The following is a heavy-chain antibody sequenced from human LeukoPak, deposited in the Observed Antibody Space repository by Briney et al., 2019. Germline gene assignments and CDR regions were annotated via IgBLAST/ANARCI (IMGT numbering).Heavy chain of an antibody. CDR2: IKRKIDGETT. CDR3: GSSNKY. V-gene: IGHV3-15*01. D-gene: IGHD2/OR15-2a*01. Sequence: GGSLRLSCAASGFAFSNAWMSWVRQAPGQGLEWFGQIKRKIDGETTEYAAPVKGRFTISRDDSKDTSYLQRNSLRTEDTAMYYCGSSNKYWGQGTLVTVSS. CDR1: GFAFSNAW. J-gene: IGHJ4*02.